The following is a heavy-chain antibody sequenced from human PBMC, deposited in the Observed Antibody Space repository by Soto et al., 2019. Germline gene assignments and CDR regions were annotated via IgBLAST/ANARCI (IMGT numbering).Heavy chain of an antibody. CDR2: LSYAGDT. Sequence: EAQLVESGGGLVQPGGSLRLSCAASGFTLSTYDMPWVRQATGKGLEWVAALSYAGDTYYPVSVKGRFTVSSESAKNSFQLQMNSLTAGDTAGDYGAKGPHAGTVNNSRGGWGKGTTVTGSS. J-gene: IGHJ6*03. CDR1: GFTLSTYD. CDR3: AKGPHAGTVNNSRGG. D-gene: IGHD4-17*01. V-gene: IGHV3-13*01.